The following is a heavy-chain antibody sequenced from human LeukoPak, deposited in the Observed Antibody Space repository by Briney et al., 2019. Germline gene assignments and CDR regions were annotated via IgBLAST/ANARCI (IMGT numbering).Heavy chain of an antibody. CDR2: INHSGST. CDR3: ARVETEGSSWYGVHYFDY. CDR1: GGSFSDYY. V-gene: IGHV4-34*01. D-gene: IGHD6-13*01. J-gene: IGHJ4*02. Sequence: SETLSLTCAVYGGSFSDYYWSWIRQPPGKGLEWIGEINHSGSTHYNPSLKSRVTISVDTSKNHFSLKLSSVTATDTAVYYCARVETEGSSWYGVHYFDYWGQGTQVTVSS.